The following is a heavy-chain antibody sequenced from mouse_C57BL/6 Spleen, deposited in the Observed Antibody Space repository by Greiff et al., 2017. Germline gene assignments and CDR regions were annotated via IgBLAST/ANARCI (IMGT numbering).Heavy chain of an antibody. CDR3: TLYYYGSSYLYYYAMDY. D-gene: IGHD1-1*01. Sequence: EVQRVESGAELVRPGASVKLSCTASGFNIKDDYMHWVKQRPEQGLEWIGWIDPENGDTEYASKFQGKATITADTSSNTAYLQLSSLTSEDTAVYYCTLYYYGSSYLYYYAMDYWGQGTSVTVSS. V-gene: IGHV14-4*01. CDR1: GFNIKDDY. CDR2: IDPENGDT. J-gene: IGHJ4*01.